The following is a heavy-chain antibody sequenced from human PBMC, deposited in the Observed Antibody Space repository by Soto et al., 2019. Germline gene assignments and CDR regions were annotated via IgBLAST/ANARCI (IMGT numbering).Heavy chain of an antibody. CDR2: ISSSSSYI. D-gene: IGHD1-26*01. V-gene: IGHV3-21*01. Sequence: EVQLVESGGGLVKPGGSLRLSGAASGFTFSSYSMNWVRQAPGKGLEWVSSISSSSSYIYYADSVKGQFTISRDNDKNSLYLQMNSLRAEDTAVYYCARRERSYSAFDIWGQGTMVTVSS. CDR1: GFTFSSYS. CDR3: ARRERSYSAFDI. J-gene: IGHJ3*02.